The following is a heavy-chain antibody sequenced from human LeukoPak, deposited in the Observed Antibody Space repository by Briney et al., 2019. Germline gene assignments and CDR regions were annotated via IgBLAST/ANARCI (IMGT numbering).Heavy chain of an antibody. CDR2: ISYDGSNK. D-gene: IGHD6-6*01. CDR3: ASLLIAAQGDWFDP. V-gene: IGHV3-30*03. CDR1: GFTFSSYG. Sequence: GGSLRLSCAASGFTFSSYGMHWVRQAPGKGLEWVAVISYDGSNKYYADSVKGRFTISRDNSKNTLYLQMNSLRAEDTAVYYCASLLIAAQGDWFDPWGQGTLVTVSS. J-gene: IGHJ5*02.